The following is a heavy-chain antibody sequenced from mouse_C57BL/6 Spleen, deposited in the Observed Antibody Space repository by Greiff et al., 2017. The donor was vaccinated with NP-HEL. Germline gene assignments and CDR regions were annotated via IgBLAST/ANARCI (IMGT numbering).Heavy chain of an antibody. Sequence: QVQLQQSGAELVKPGASVKISCKASGYAFSSYWTNWVKQRPGKGLVWIGQIYPGDGDTNSNGKFKGKATLTADKSSSTAYMQLSSLTSEDSAVYFCAGGSSYMDYWGQGTSVTVSS. CDR1: GYAFSSYW. CDR2: IYPGDGDT. CDR3: AGGSSYMDY. J-gene: IGHJ4*01. D-gene: IGHD1-1*01. V-gene: IGHV1-80*01.